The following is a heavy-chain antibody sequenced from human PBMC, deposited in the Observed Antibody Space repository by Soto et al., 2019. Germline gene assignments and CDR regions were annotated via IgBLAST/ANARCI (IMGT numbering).Heavy chain of an antibody. J-gene: IGHJ3*02. CDR3: AKASPSTLNDYDRSANNSRACNI. V-gene: IGHV3-23*01. Sequence: WVSLRLSCLASGVTFSSYAMSWVRQAPGQGLGWVSVISGSGGSTYYADSVQGRFTISRDNSKNTLYLQMNRLRAEDTAVYYCAKASPSTLNDYDRSANNSRACNIWAQGT. CDR2: ISGSGGST. CDR1: GVTFSSYA. D-gene: IGHD3-22*01.